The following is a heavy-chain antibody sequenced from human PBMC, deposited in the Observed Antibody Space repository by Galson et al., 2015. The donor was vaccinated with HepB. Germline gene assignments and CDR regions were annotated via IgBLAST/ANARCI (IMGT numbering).Heavy chain of an antibody. J-gene: IGHJ4*02. Sequence: SVKVSCKASGYTFTSYYMHWVRQAPGQGLEWMGIINPSGGSTSYAQKLQGRVTMTRDTSTSTVYMELSSLRSEDTAVYYCARDSASVRGASLGPHYWGQGTLVTVSS. CDR1: GYTFTSYY. CDR3: ARDSASVRGASLGPHY. V-gene: IGHV1-46*04. CDR2: INPSGGST. D-gene: IGHD3-10*02.